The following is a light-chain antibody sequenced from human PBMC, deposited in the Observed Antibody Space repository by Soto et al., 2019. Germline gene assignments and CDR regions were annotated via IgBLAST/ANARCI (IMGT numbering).Light chain of an antibody. V-gene: IGKV3-15*01. CDR2: DTS. CDR1: ESVSSR. Sequence: EIGMTQSPATLSVSPGERATLSCRASESVSSRLAWYQRKPGQAPRLLTYDTSTRATGIPARFSGSGSGTEFTLTISSLQSEDFAIYYCQQYNNWPWTLGQGTKVHIK. J-gene: IGKJ1*01. CDR3: QQYNNWPWT.